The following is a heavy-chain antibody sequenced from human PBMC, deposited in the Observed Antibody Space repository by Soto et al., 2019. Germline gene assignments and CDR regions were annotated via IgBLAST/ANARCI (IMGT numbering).Heavy chain of an antibody. J-gene: IGHJ4*02. D-gene: IGHD2-21*02. CDR2: VNPNGAST. V-gene: IGHV1-46*01. CDR1: GYSSSNYY. Sequence: QIQVVQSGAEVKEPGASVKVSCMASGYSSSNYYTHWVRQAPGQGLEWMGIVNPNGASTNYAQRFQGRVTLTRDTSTNTHYMELSRLTSDDTAVYFCASVTTIWSNWGQGTLVTVSS. CDR3: ASVTTIWSN.